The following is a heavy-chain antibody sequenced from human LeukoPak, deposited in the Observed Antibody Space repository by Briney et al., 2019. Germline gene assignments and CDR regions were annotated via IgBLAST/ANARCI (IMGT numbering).Heavy chain of an antibody. Sequence: SQTLSLTCTVSGGSLSSGSYYWSWIRQPPGKGLEWLGYIYYSGSTNYNPSLKSRVTISVDTSKNQFSLRLSSVTAADTAVYYCARQQWLEQDAFDIWGQGTMVTVSS. CDR3: ARQQWLEQDAFDI. V-gene: IGHV4-61*01. CDR1: GGSLSSGSYY. CDR2: IYYSGST. J-gene: IGHJ3*02. D-gene: IGHD6-19*01.